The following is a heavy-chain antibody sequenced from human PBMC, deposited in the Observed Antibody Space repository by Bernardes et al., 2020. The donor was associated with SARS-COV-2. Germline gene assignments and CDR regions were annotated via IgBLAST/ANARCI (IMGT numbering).Heavy chain of an antibody. Sequence: GGSLRLSCAASGFTFSRYAMTWVRQAPGKGLEWVSGIVGSGGSTSYADSVMGRFTISRDNSKNTLYLQMNSLRDEDPAVYDCAKSSGSYYDDAFDIWGQGTMVAVSS. CDR1: GFTFSRYA. D-gene: IGHD3-10*01. J-gene: IGHJ3*02. V-gene: IGHV3-23*01. CDR2: IVGSGGST. CDR3: AKSSGSYYDDAFDI.